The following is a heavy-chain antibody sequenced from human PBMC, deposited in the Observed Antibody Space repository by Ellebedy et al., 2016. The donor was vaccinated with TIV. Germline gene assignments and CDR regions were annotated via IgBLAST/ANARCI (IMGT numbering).Heavy chain of an antibody. CDR1: GGAFSGNY. CDR2: IYYSGST. J-gene: IGHJ5*02. Sequence: MPSETLSLTCAVYGGAFSGNYWSWIRQPPRKGLEWIGYIYYSGSTNYNPSLKSRVTISVDTSKNQFSLKLSSVTAADTAVYYCARGYSGYDSYNWFDPWGQGTLVTVSS. V-gene: IGHV4-59*12. CDR3: ARGYSGYDSYNWFDP. D-gene: IGHD5-12*01.